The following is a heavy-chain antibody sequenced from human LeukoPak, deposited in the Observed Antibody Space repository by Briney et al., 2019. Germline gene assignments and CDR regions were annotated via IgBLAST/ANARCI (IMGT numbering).Heavy chain of an antibody. V-gene: IGHV3-23*01. CDR3: ARNKITMVRGVIQSFYYYYYMDV. Sequence: QSGGSLRLSCAASGFTFSSYAMSWVRQAPGKGLEWVSAISGSGGSTYYADSVKGRFTISRDNSKNTLYLQMNSLRAEDTAVYYCARNKITMVRGVIQSFYYYYYMDVWGKGTTVTVSS. J-gene: IGHJ6*03. CDR2: ISGSGGST. D-gene: IGHD3-10*01. CDR1: GFTFSSYA.